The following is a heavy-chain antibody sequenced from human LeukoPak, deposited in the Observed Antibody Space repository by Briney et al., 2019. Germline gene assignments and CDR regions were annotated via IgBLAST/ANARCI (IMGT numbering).Heavy chain of an antibody. Sequence: GGSLRLSCAASGFTVSSKYMSWVRRAPGKGLEWVSVIYSGGSAYYADSVKGRFTISRDNSKNTVYLQMNSLRAEDTAVYYCARGSSGWLQLFDYWGQGTLVTVSS. CDR2: IYSGGSA. CDR1: GFTVSSKY. J-gene: IGHJ4*02. CDR3: ARGSSGWLQLFDY. D-gene: IGHD5-24*01. V-gene: IGHV3-66*01.